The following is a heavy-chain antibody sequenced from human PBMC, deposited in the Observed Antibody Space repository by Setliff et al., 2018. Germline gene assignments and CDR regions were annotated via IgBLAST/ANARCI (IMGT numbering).Heavy chain of an antibody. CDR2: INGNSGVT. V-gene: IGHV1-2*02. CDR1: ADTFTGYY. Sequence: GASVKVSCKASADTFTGYYVHWVRQAPGQGLEWMGWINGNSGVTKYAQKFQGRVTMTMDASITTVYMELSRLTSDDTAVYYCVRQDILTSYYMFDYWGQGTLVTVS. D-gene: IGHD3-9*01. J-gene: IGHJ4*02. CDR3: VRQDILTSYYMFDY.